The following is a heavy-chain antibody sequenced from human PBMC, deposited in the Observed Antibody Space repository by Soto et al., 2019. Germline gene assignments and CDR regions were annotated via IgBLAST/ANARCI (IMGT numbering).Heavy chain of an antibody. CDR3: ARDRGYSGYGPPDY. D-gene: IGHD5-12*01. Sequence: QVQLVESGGGVVQPGRSLRLSCAASGFTFSSYAMHWVRQAPGKGLEWVAVISYDGSNKYYADSVKGRFTISRDNSKNTLYLQMNSLRAEDPAVYYCARDRGYSGYGPPDYWGQGTLVTVSS. V-gene: IGHV3-30-3*01. CDR2: ISYDGSNK. CDR1: GFTFSSYA. J-gene: IGHJ4*02.